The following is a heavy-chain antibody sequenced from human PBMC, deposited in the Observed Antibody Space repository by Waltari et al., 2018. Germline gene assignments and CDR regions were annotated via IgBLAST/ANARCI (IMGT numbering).Heavy chain of an antibody. CDR3: ARDHTIYGDYSSDL. Sequence: QVQLVQSGSEVKKPGASVKVYCQASGYAFNTYAIHWVRQAPVQGLQWMGWITTDTGHPTYAPGFTGRFVFSLDTSVTTTFLQISDLRAEDTAVYFCARDHTIYGDYSSDLWGQGALVTVSS. CDR1: GYAFNTYA. D-gene: IGHD4-17*01. CDR2: ITTDTGHP. V-gene: IGHV7-4-1*02. J-gene: IGHJ4*02.